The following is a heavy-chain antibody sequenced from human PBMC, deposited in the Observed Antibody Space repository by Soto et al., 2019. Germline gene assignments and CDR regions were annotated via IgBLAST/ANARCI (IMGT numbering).Heavy chain of an antibody. Sequence: QVQLVESGGGVVQPGRSLRLSRAASGFTFSSYGMHWVLQAPGKGLELVAGISYDGSNTYYADSVKGRFTISRDNSKNTLYLQMNSLRAEDTAVYYCAKVRADYYDSSGPLAPVPHFESWGQGTLVTVSS. CDR1: GFTFSSYG. CDR3: AKVRADYYDSSGPLAPVPHFES. D-gene: IGHD3-22*01. V-gene: IGHV3-30*18. J-gene: IGHJ4*02. CDR2: ISYDGSNT.